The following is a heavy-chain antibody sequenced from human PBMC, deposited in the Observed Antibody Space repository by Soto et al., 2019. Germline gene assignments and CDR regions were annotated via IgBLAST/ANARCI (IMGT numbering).Heavy chain of an antibody. CDR3: AHRIKAEEAVGSPIFDF. D-gene: IGHD6-13*01. CDR2: LYWSDTK. V-gene: IGHV2-5*01. Sequence: QITLKESGPTLVKPTQTLTLTCTFSGFSLSTRGGGVGWIRQPPGKALEWLALLYWSDTKYYSPSLKSRLTLTKDASKNQVVLTMTDVDPVDTGTYYCAHRIKAEEAVGSPIFDFWGQGALVTVSS. J-gene: IGHJ4*02. CDR1: GFSLSTRGGG.